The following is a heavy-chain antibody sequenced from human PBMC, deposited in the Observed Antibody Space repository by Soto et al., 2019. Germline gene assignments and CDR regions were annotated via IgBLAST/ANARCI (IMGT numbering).Heavy chain of an antibody. CDR3: AKPMGVTPGWWIFDY. CDR1: GFTFSSFA. D-gene: IGHD2-15*01. J-gene: IGHJ4*02. CDR2: ISGSGGIT. Sequence: GGSLRLSCAASGFTFSSFATSWVRQAPGKGLEWVSAISGSGGITYYADSVKGRFTISRDNSKNTLYLQMNSLRAEDTAVYYCAKPMGVTPGWWIFDYWGQGTLVTVSS. V-gene: IGHV3-23*01.